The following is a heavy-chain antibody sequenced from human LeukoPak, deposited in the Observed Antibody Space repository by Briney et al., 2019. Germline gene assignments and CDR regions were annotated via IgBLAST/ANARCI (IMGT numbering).Heavy chain of an antibody. CDR3: ARSIVGASIHFDY. Sequence: ESLSLTCTVSGGSISSYYLSWVRQPPGKGLEWLAYIYYSGSTNYNPSLKSRVNISVHTSKNQIPLKLRSVTAADTAVYYCARSIVGASIHFDYWDQGTLVTVS. CDR2: IYYSGST. CDR1: GGSISSYY. D-gene: IGHD1-26*01. J-gene: IGHJ4*02. V-gene: IGHV4-59*01.